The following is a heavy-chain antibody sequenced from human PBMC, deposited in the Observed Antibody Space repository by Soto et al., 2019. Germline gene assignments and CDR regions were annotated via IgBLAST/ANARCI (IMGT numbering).Heavy chain of an antibody. J-gene: IGHJ3*02. CDR1: GYTFTSYC. CDR3: VGAGDYGDPKLHAFDI. CDR2: ISAYNGNT. Sequence: ASVKVSCKASGYTFTSYCISWVRQAPGQGLEWMGWISAYNGNTNYAQKLQGRVTMTTDTSTSTAYMELRSLRSDDTAVYYCVGAGDYGDPKLHAFDIWGQGTMVTVSS. D-gene: IGHD4-17*01. V-gene: IGHV1-18*01.